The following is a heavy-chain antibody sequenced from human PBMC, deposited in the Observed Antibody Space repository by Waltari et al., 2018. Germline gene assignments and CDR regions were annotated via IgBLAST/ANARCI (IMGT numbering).Heavy chain of an antibody. V-gene: IGHV1-2*02. J-gene: IGHJ2*01. Sequence: QVQLVQSGAEVKKPGASVKVSCKASGYTFTGYYMHWVRQAPGQRLEWMGGNNPNSGGTKYAQKLQGRVTMTRDTSIRAAYMELMRLRSDDTAVYYGARQYRVCQYFDLWGRGTLVTVSS. CDR3: ARQYRVCQYFDL. D-gene: IGHD3-10*01. CDR1: GYTFTGYY. CDR2: NNPNSGGT.